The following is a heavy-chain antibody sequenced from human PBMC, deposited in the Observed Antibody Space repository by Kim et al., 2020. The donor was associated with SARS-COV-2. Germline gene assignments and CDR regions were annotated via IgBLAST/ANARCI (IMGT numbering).Heavy chain of an antibody. V-gene: IGHV1-18*01. CDR3: ARDLGGGPDTFDP. Sequence: YAQRLQGRVTLTEDTSTSTAYREVGSLRSDDTAVYYCARDLGGGPDTFDPWGQGTLVTVSS. D-gene: IGHD3-16*01. J-gene: IGHJ5*02.